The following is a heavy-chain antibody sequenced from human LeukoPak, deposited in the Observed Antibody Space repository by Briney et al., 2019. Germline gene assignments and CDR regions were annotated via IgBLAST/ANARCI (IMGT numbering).Heavy chain of an antibody. V-gene: IGHV4-30-2*01. CDR1: GGSISSGGYY. J-gene: IGHJ4*02. CDR3: ARGGGYYDSSGYYGELFDY. Sequence: SQTLSLTCTVSGGSISSGGYYWSWIRQPPGKGLEWIVYIYHSGSTYYNPSLKSRVTISVDRSKNQFSLKLSSVTAADTAVYYCARGGGYYDSSGYYGELFDYWGQGTLVTVSS. CDR2: IYHSGST. D-gene: IGHD3-22*01.